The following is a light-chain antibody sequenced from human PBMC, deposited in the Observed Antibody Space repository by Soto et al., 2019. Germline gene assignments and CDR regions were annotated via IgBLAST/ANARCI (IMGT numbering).Light chain of an antibody. Sequence: DTAMTQSPATLSVSPGGRSTLSCRASQSVSSNLAWYQQKPGQAPRLLIYGASTRATGIPARFSGSGSGTEFTLTISSLQSEDFAVYYCQQYKNWPPITFGQGTRLEIK. CDR2: GAS. CDR3: QQYKNWPPIT. J-gene: IGKJ5*01. CDR1: QSVSSN. V-gene: IGKV3-15*01.